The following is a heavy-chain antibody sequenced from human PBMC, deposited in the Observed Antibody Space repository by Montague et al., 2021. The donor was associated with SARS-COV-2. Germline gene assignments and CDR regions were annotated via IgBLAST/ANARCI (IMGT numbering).Heavy chain of an antibody. CDR2: ISDTGGSV. V-gene: IGHV3-23*01. J-gene: IGHJ3*02. D-gene: IGHD5-12*01. CDR3: ARDQGGYGTFDI. Sequence: SLRLSCAASGFTFSKYAMSWVRQAPGKGLEWVSTISDTGGSVHYAVSVTGRFTISRDTANNSVYLQMKFLGAEDTAVYYCARDQGGYGTFDIWGQGTMVTVSS. CDR1: GFTFSKYA.